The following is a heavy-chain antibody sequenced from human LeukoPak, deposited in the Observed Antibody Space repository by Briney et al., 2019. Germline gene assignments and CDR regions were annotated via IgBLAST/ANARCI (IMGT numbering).Heavy chain of an antibody. CDR2: ISGSGGST. D-gene: IGHD2/OR15-2a*01. CDR3: AKASSSKGHYFDY. J-gene: IGHJ4*02. V-gene: IGHV3-23*01. Sequence: GGSLGLSFEAPGFTFRTYAISWFGRAPGKGLEWVSAISGSGGSTYYADSVKGRFTISRDNSKNTLYLQMNSLRAEDTAVYYCAKASSSKGHYFDYWGQGTLVTVSS. CDR1: GFTFRTYA.